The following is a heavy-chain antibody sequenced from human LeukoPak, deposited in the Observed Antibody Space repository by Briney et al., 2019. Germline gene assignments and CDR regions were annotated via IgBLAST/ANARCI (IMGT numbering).Heavy chain of an antibody. CDR2: ISSSGSTI. CDR1: GFTFSDYY. Sequence: PGGSLRLSCAASGFTFSDYYMSWIRQAPGKGLEWVSYISSSGSTIYYADSVKGRFTISRDNAKNSLYLQMNSLRAEDTAVYYCARAHLSPHYSGSPHYMDVWGKGTTVTISS. V-gene: IGHV3-11*01. CDR3: ARAHLSPHYSGSPHYMDV. J-gene: IGHJ6*03. D-gene: IGHD1-26*01.